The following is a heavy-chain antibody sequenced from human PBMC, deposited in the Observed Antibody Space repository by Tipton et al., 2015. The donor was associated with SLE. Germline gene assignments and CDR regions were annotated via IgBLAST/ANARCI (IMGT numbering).Heavy chain of an antibody. CDR3: ARHHRLVAAGTGHFHH. V-gene: IGHV4-59*08. J-gene: IGHJ1*01. Sequence: TLSLTCTVSGASVSSFCWNWIRQSPGKGLEWIACVCNSVSTNYDPSLKSRGTISVDTSKNQFSLQLTSVTAADTAAYFCARHHRLVAAGTGHFHHWGQGTLVTVSS. CDR2: VCNSVST. D-gene: IGHD2-15*01. CDR1: GASVSSFC.